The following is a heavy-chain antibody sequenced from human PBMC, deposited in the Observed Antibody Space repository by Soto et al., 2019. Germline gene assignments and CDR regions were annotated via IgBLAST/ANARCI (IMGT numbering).Heavy chain of an antibody. D-gene: IGHD6-6*01. CDR1: GFTFSSYA. CDR3: ARGTIVARQHLDY. CDR2: ISYDGSNK. J-gene: IGHJ4*02. Sequence: PGGSLRLSSAASGFTFSSYAMHWVRQAPGKGLEWVAVISYDGSNKYYADSVRGRFTISRDNSKNTLYLQMDSLRVEDTAVYYCARGTIVARQHLDYWGQGTLVTVSS. V-gene: IGHV3-30-3*01.